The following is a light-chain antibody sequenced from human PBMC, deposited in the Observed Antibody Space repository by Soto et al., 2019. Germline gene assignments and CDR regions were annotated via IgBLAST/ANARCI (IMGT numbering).Light chain of an antibody. V-gene: IGLV8-61*01. J-gene: IGLJ3*02. CDR2: STN. CDR1: SGSVSTSYY. Sequence: QAVVTQEPSFSVSPGRTVTLTCGLSSGSVSTSYYPSWYQLTPGQAPSTLIYSTNTRSSGVPNRFSGSILENKAALTITGAQADDESDYYCVLYMGTGISVFGGGTKLTVL. CDR3: VLYMGTGISV.